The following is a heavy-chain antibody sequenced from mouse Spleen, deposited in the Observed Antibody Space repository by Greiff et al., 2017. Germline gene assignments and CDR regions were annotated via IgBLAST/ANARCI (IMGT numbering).Heavy chain of an antibody. CDR2: IDTSDSYT. D-gene: IGHD4-1*01. Sequence: QVQLQQPGAELVMPGASVKMSCKASGYTFTDYWMHWVKQRPGQGLEWIGAIDTSDSYTSYNQKFKGKATLTVDESSSTAYMQLSSLTSEDSAVYYCAELGNFDYWGKGTTLTVSS. J-gene: IGHJ2*01. CDR1: GYTFTDYW. V-gene: IGHV1-69*01. CDR3: AELGNFDY.